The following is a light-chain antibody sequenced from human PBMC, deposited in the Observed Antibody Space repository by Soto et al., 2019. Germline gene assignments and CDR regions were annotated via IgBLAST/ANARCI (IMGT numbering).Light chain of an antibody. V-gene: IGKV3-20*01. J-gene: IGKJ1*01. CDR3: LQYRDSPRT. Sequence: EIVLTQSPGTLSLSPGERATLSCRASQSVTSNYFAWYQQKPGQAPRLLIYGVSSRATGLPDGFSGSGFGTDFTLTISRLEPEDLAVYSCLQYRDSPRTFGQGTKVEIK. CDR1: QSVTSNY. CDR2: GVS.